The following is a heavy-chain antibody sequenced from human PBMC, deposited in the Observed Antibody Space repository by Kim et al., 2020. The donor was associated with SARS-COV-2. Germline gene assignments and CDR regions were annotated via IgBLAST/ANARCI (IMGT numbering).Heavy chain of an antibody. V-gene: IGHV3-15*01. J-gene: IGHJ4*02. D-gene: IGHD2-15*01. CDR3: TSPYCSGGSCYGLVDY. Sequence: AKGRITISSNDSKNTLYLQMHSLKTEDTAVYYCTSPYCSGGSCYGLVDYWGQGTLVTVSS.